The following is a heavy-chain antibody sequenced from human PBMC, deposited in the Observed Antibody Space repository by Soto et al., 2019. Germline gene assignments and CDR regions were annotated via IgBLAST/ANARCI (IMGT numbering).Heavy chain of an antibody. D-gene: IGHD5-18*01. CDR2: VDPEDGET. CDR3: ATSNSNRADF. CDR1: GYTFTDHF. J-gene: IGHJ4*02. Sequence: VQLIQSGAEVKKPGTTVKISSKVSGYTFTDHFIYWVRQAPGKGLEWMGLVDPEDGETRHVEKFQGRVIISADTSTETAYMDLSSLISDHTAVHFCATSNSNRADFWGQGTLVTVSS. V-gene: IGHV1-69-2*01.